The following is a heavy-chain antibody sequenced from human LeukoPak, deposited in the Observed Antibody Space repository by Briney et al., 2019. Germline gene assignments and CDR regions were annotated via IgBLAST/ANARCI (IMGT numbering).Heavy chain of an antibody. D-gene: IGHD2-2*01. J-gene: IGHJ5*02. V-gene: IGHV1-2*04. CDR3: ARARGYCSSTSCLGHPNWFDP. CDR2: IKPNSGGT. CDR1: GYTFTGYF. Sequence: ASPKGSCMHSGYTFTGYFLHSMRQGPGQRGEWIGRIKPNSGGTNYAQKFQGWVTMTRDTSISTAYMELSRLRSDDTAVYYCARARGYCSSTSCLGHPNWFDPWGQGTLVTVSS.